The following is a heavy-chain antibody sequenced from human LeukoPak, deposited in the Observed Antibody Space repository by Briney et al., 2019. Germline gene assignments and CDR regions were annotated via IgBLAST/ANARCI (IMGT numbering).Heavy chain of an antibody. CDR2: TWSDGRSE. J-gene: IGHJ4*02. CDR1: GVSLSSHG. Sequence: GGSLRLSCVVSGVSLSSHGMHWVRQAPGKRLEWLTFTWSDGRSEYYADSVKGRFSVSRDNSKNTVYLQIDSLRVEDTAVYYCARDRGNDYFDSWAREPWSPSPQ. CDR3: ARDRGNDYFDS. V-gene: IGHV3-33*01.